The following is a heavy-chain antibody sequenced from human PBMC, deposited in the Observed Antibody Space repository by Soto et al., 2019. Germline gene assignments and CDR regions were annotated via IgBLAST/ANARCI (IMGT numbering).Heavy chain of an antibody. D-gene: IGHD3-10*01. J-gene: IGHJ4*02. CDR3: ARSLWFGELLPVVFDY. CDR1: GGSISSGGYY. V-gene: IGHV4-31*03. Sequence: SETLSLTCTVSGGSISSGGYYWSWIRQHPGKGLEWIGYIYYSGSTYYNPSLKSRVTISVDTSKNQFSLKLSSVTAADTAVYYCARSLWFGELLPVVFDYWGQGTLVTVSS. CDR2: IYYSGST.